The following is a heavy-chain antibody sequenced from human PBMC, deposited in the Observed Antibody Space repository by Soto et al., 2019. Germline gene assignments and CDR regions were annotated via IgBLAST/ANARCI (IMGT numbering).Heavy chain of an antibody. CDR2: INGDGSTT. CDR3: TRGGTSATYWGLFDY. CDR1: GFTFSNYW. D-gene: IGHD7-27*01. Sequence: GGSLRLSCAASGFTFSNYWTHWVRQAPGKGLVWVSRINGDGSTTTYVDFVKGRFTISRDNAKNTLYLQMDSLGADDTAVYYCTRGGTSATYWGLFDYWGQGALVTVSS. V-gene: IGHV3-74*01. J-gene: IGHJ4*02.